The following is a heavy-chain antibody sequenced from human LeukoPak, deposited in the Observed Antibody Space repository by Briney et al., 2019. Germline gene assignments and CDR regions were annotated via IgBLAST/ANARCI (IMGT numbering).Heavy chain of an antibody. V-gene: IGHV3-9*01. CDR1: GFAFHNYS. D-gene: IGHD4-23*01. CDR3: AKDTGGNGAYFYAMDV. CDR2: INWNSDTK. Sequence: SLRLPCVGSGFAFHNYSMHWVRRPPGKGLEWGSAINWNSDTKAYADSVKGRFTISRDRARNSLYLQMDSLRPEDTALYYCAKDTGGNGAYFYAMDVWGQGTSVTVSS. J-gene: IGHJ6*02.